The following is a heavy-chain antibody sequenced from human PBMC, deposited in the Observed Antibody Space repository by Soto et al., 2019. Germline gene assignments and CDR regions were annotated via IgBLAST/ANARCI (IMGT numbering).Heavy chain of an antibody. D-gene: IGHD4-17*01. CDR2: IIPILGIA. J-gene: IGHJ2*01. Sequence: SVKVSCKASGGTFSSYTISWVLQAPGQGLEWMGRIIPILGIANYAQKFQGRVTITADKSTSTAYMELSSLRSEDTAVYYCARDAMTTVTTLWYFDLWGRGTLVTVSS. CDR1: GGTFSSYT. V-gene: IGHV1-69*04. CDR3: ARDAMTTVTTLWYFDL.